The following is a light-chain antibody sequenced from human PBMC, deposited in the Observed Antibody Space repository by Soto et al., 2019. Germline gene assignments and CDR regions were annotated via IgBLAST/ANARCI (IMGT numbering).Light chain of an antibody. J-gene: IGLJ3*02. V-gene: IGLV1-44*01. Sequence: QSALTQPPSASGTPGQRVTISCSGSNSNIGSNTVNWYQQLPGTAPKLLIYNNDQRPSGVPDRFSGSKSGASASLAISGLQSEDEADYYCAVWDDSLNGPMFGGGTQLTVL. CDR3: AVWDDSLNGPM. CDR2: NND. CDR1: NSNIGSNT.